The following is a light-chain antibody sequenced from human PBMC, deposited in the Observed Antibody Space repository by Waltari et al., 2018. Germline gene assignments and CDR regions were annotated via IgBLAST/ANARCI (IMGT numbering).Light chain of an antibody. CDR3: QQYDASSVT. CDR2: GAS. J-gene: IGKJ4*01. Sequence: EIVLTQSPRTLSLSPGERATLSCRASQSISGSWLAWYQHKTGQAPRFLMYGASSRATAIPDRFSGSGSGTDFTLTISRLDPEDFAVYYCQQYDASSVTFGGGTKVEIK. CDR1: QSISGSW. V-gene: IGKV3-20*01.